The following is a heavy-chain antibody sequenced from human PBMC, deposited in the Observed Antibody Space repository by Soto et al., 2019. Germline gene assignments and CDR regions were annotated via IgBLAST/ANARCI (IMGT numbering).Heavy chain of an antibody. CDR3: ARKYCIGCSCRYKAGSLVF. D-gene: IGHD2-15*01. V-gene: IGHV1-69*13. CDR1: GGTFSSYA. CDR2: IIPIFGTA. J-gene: IGHJ4*02. Sequence: SVKVSCKASGGTFSSYAISWVRQAPGQGLEWMGGIIPIFGTANYAQKFQGRVTITADESTSTAYMELSSLRSEDTAVYYCARKYCIGCSCRYKAGSLVFWRPRTLVT.